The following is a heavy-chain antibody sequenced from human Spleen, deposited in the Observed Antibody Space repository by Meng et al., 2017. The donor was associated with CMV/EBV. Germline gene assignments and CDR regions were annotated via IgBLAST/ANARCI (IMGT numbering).Heavy chain of an antibody. V-gene: IGHV4-4*07. CDR2: IYTSGST. CDR3: ARVSYSGSYFFDAFDI. J-gene: IGHJ3*02. D-gene: IGHD1-26*01. CDR1: GGSISSYY. Sequence: VQLQDSGPGLVKPSETLSLTCTVSGGSISSYYWSWIRQPAGKGLEWIGRIYTSGSTNYNPSLKSRVTMSVDTSKNQFSLKLSSVAAADTAVYYCARVSYSGSYFFDAFDIWGQGTMVTVSS.